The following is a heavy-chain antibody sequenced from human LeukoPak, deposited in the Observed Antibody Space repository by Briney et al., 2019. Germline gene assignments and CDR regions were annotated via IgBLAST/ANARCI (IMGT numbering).Heavy chain of an antibody. J-gene: IGHJ4*02. CDR3: AKEGDYGDYVLPPHFDY. CDR1: GCTFSSYG. Sequence: SGGSLRLSCAASGCTFSSYGMHWVRQAPGKGLEWVAVISYDGSNKYYADSVKGRFTISRDNSKNTLYLQMNSLRAEDTAVYYCAKEGDYGDYVLPPHFDYWGQGTLVTVSS. V-gene: IGHV3-30*18. CDR2: ISYDGSNK. D-gene: IGHD4-17*01.